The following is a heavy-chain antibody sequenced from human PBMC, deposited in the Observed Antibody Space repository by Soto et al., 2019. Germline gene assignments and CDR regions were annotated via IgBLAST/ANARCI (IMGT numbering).Heavy chain of an antibody. CDR1: GYSFTSYW. CDR3: VRTARKNYGGKSEMGYYYGMDV. J-gene: IGHJ6*02. Sequence: GESLKISCKGSGYSFTSYWIGWVRQMPGKGLEWMGIIYPGDSDTRYSPSFQGQVTISADKSISTAYLQWSSLKASDTAMYYCVRTARKNYGGKSEMGYYYGMDVWGQGTTVTVSS. D-gene: IGHD4-17*01. CDR2: IYPGDSDT. V-gene: IGHV5-51*01.